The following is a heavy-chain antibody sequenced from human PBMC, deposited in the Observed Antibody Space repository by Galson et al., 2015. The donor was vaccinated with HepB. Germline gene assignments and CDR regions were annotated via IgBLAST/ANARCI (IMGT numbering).Heavy chain of an antibody. J-gene: IGHJ4*02. CDR1: GFTFSNYS. CDR3: ARGGIVGATKVLDY. Sequence: LRLSCAASGFTFSNYSMNWVRQAPGKGLEWVSYISSSSSTIYYADSVKGRFTISRDNAKNSLYLQMNSLRAEDTAVYYCARGGIVGATKVLDYWGQGTLVTVSS. D-gene: IGHD1-26*01. V-gene: IGHV3-48*01. CDR2: ISSSSSTI.